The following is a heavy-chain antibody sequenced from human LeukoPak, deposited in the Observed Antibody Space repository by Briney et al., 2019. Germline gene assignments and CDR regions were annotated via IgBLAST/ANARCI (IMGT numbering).Heavy chain of an antibody. D-gene: IGHD2-15*01. V-gene: IGHV3-23*03. CDR3: ASRHCSGGGCYFAGADPFDY. CDR1: GGTFSSYA. Sequence: SCKASGGTFSSYAISWVRQAPGKGLEWVSVIYSGGNIYYIDSVKGRFTISRDTSKNTLYLQMNSLRAEDTAVYFCASRHCSGGGCYFAGADPFDYWGQGTLVTVSS. CDR2: IYSGGNI. J-gene: IGHJ4*02.